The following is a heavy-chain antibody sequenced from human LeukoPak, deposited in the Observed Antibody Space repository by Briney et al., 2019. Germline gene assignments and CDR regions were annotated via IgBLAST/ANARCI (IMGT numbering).Heavy chain of an antibody. CDR3: TRSLDY. CDR2: IRPDGSEI. CDR1: AFXLSGYW. D-gene: IGHD2-15*01. J-gene: IGHJ4*02. Sequence: GGSLRLSCGASAFXLSGYWMDWVRQTPEKGLEWVAYIRPDGSEIYYVDSVKGRFTISRDNAKNSLYLQMNSLRAEDTAVYYCTRSLDYWGQGTLVTVSS. V-gene: IGHV3-7*02.